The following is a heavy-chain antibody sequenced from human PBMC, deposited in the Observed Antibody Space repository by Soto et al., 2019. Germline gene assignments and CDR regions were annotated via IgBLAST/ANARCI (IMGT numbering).Heavy chain of an antibody. CDR1: GFTFSTYA. CDR2: RSYNGSNT. D-gene: IGHD2-2*01. J-gene: IGHJ4*02. V-gene: IGHV3-30-3*01. CDR3: ARDQGRSITCELDY. Sequence: WGSLKLSCSVSGFTFSTYAIHWVRQAPGKGLEWVAVRSYNGSNTYYADSVKGRFTISRDNMLYLQMNSLRAEETAVYYCARDQGRSITCELDYWGQGTLVTVSS.